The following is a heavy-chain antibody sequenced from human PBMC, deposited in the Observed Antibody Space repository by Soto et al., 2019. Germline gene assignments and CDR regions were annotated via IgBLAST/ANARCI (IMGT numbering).Heavy chain of an antibody. CDR3: APFIFCTSTICYGREGGF. J-gene: IGHJ4*02. V-gene: IGHV3-23*01. CDR1: GFTFSSYA. Sequence: EVQLLESGGGLVQPGGSLRLSCAASGFTFSSYAMSWVRQAPGKGLEWVSTMSGSGGYTYYADSVEGRFAISRDNSKNTLYLPMADLRAEDTAVYYCAPFIFCTSTICYGREGGFWGQGTLVTVSS. D-gene: IGHD2-2*01. CDR2: MSGSGGYT.